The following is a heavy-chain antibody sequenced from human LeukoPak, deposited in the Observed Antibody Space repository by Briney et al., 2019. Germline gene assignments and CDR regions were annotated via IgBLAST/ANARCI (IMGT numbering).Heavy chain of an antibody. D-gene: IGHD6-19*01. CDR3: ARSRGAGPGAYFDY. CDR2: ISNSGSYT. V-gene: IGHV3-48*03. Sequence: GGSLRLSCAASGFTFSSYEMNWVRQAPGQGLEWVSYISNSGSYTNYADSVEGRFTISRDNAENSLYLQMNSLRAEDTAVYYCARSRGAGPGAYFDYWGQGTLVTVTS. CDR1: GFTFSSYE. J-gene: IGHJ4*02.